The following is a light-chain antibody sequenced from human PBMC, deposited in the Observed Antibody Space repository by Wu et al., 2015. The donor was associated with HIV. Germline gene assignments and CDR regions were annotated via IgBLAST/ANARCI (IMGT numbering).Light chain of an antibody. Sequence: VVMTQSPATLSVSSGERATLSCRASQSVSNNLAWYQQKPGQAPRLLMSGASTRATGIPARFSGSGSATEFILTISRMQSEDFAVYYCQRYNYWPLTFGGRGQGGDQT. V-gene: IGKV3-15*01. CDR3: QRYNYWPLT. CDR1: QSVSNN. J-gene: IGKJ4*01. CDR2: GAS.